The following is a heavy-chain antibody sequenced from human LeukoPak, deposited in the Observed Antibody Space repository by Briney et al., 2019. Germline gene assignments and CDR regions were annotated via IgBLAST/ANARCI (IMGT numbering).Heavy chain of an antibody. CDR1: GDSVSINTAA. J-gene: IGHJ4*02. D-gene: IGHD4-17*01. CDR3: AREDYGFLNFHY. Sequence: TLSIPSCISGDSVSINTAAWNWIRQSPSRGLEWLGRTYYRSKWYNNYAVSVKSRIIIKPDTSKNQFSLQLNSVTPEDTAAYYCAREDYGFLNFHYWGQGTLVTVYS. CDR2: TYYRSKWYN. V-gene: IGHV6-1*01.